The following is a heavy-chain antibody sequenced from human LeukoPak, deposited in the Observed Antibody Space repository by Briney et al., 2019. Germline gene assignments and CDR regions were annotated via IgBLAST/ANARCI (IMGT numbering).Heavy chain of an antibody. J-gene: IGHJ6*03. CDR3: ASLVRGGSFYYYMDV. V-gene: IGHV4-39*01. CDR1: GDSVSNVSYY. D-gene: IGHD3-10*01. CDR2: VYYSGST. Sequence: PSETLSLTCTVSGDSVSNVSYYWAWIRQPPGKGLEWIANVYYSGSTYYNPSLKSRVAISVDTSKNQSSLTLRSVTAADTGVYFCASLVRGGSFYYYMDVWGRGTSVTVSS.